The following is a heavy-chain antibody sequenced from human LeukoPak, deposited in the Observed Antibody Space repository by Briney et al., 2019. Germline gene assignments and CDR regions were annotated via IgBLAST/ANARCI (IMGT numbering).Heavy chain of an antibody. Sequence: SQTLSLTCAISGDSVSSNSSAWNWISQSPSRGLEWLGRTYYSSKWYNDYAVSVKSRITIDPDTSKNQFSLQLNSVTPEDTAVYYCARAVPTHATAMAKNEYYYGMDVWGQGTTVTVSS. V-gene: IGHV6-1*01. CDR2: TYYSSKWYN. J-gene: IGHJ6*02. CDR3: ARAVPTHATAMAKNEYYYGMDV. D-gene: IGHD5-18*01. CDR1: GDSVSSNSSA.